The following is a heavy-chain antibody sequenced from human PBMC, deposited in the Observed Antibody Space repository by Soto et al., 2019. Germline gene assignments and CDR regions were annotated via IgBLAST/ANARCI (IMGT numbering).Heavy chain of an antibody. Sequence: QITLKESGPTLVKPTQTLTLTCTFSGFSLSTSGVGVGWIRQPPGKALEWLALIYWDDDKRYSPSLKSRLTITKDTSKNQVVLTMTNMDPVDTATYYCAHRQTYCGGHCYSGFDYWGQGTLVTVSS. D-gene: IGHD2-21*01. J-gene: IGHJ4*02. CDR1: GFSLSTSGVG. CDR2: IYWDDDK. V-gene: IGHV2-5*02. CDR3: AHRQTYCGGHCYSGFDY.